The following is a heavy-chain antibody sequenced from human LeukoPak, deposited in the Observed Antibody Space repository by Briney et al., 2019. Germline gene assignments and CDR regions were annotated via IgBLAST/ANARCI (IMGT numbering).Heavy chain of an antibody. CDR1: VGSFSSYY. D-gene: IGHD2-2*02. Sequence: PSETLSLTCTVSVGSFSSYYWSWIRQPPGKGLEWIGYIYTSGSTNYNPSLKSRVPLSLDTPQNQFSLKLSSVTAADTAVYYCARRGYCSSTSCYTGDWYFDLWGRGTLVTVSS. J-gene: IGHJ2*01. CDR3: ARRGYCSSTSCYTGDWYFDL. CDR2: IYTSGST. V-gene: IGHV4-4*09.